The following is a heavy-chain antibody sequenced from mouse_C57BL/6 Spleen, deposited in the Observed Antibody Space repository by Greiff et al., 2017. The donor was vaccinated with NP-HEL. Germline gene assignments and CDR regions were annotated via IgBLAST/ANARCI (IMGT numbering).Heavy chain of an antibody. CDR2: IDPEDGDT. D-gene: IGHD2-4*01. Sequence: VPLQPSGAELVRPGASVTLSCTASGFNIKDYYMHWVKQRPEQGLEWIGRIDPEDGDTDYAPTFQGKATMTADTSSNTAYLQLSSLTSEDTAVYYCTTFDYDDGGYYAMYFWGQGTSVTVSS. J-gene: IGHJ4*01. V-gene: IGHV14-1*01. CDR1: GFNIKDYY. CDR3: TTFDYDDGGYYAMYF.